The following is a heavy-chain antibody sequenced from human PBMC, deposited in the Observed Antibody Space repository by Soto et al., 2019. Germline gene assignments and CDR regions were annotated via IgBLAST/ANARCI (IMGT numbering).Heavy chain of an antibody. J-gene: IGHJ6*03. D-gene: IGHD2-2*01. CDR1: GGSISSSSYY. Sequence: SETLSLTCTVSGGSISSSSYYWGWIRQPPGKGLEWIGSIYYSGSTYYNPSLKSRVTISVDTSKNQFSLKLSSVTAADTAVYYCARQPYGFSSTSCYYYYYMDVWGKGTTVTVSS. V-gene: IGHV4-39*01. CDR2: IYYSGST. CDR3: ARQPYGFSSTSCYYYYYMDV.